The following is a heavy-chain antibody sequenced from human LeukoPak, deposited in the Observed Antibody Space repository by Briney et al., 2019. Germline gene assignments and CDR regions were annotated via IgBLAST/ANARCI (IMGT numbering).Heavy chain of an antibody. CDR1: GGSISSYY. D-gene: IGHD3-22*01. V-gene: IGHV4-59*08. CDR3: ARHISYYYESSGYYYIWFDP. CDR2: IYYSGST. Sequence: SETLSLTCTVYGGSISSYYWSWIRQPPGKGLEWIGYIYYSGSTNYNPSLKRRVTISVDTSKNQFSLKLSSVTAADTAVYYCARHISYYYESSGYYYIWFDPWGQGTLVTVSS. J-gene: IGHJ5*02.